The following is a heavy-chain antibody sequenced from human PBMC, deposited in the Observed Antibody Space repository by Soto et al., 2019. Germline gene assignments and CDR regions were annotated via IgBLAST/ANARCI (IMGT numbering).Heavy chain of an antibody. CDR1: GFNFSNHW. CDR2: ITSDGKSK. V-gene: IGHV3-74*01. J-gene: IGHJ5*02. CDR3: ARESGDWPLNWFDP. D-gene: IGHD2-21*02. Sequence: GGSLRLSCAASGFNFSNHWMHWVRQRPAEGLVWVSRITSDGKSKAYAESVKGRFAISRDNAKNTLYLQMDGLTAEDTAVYYCARESGDWPLNWFDPWGQGTLVTVSS.